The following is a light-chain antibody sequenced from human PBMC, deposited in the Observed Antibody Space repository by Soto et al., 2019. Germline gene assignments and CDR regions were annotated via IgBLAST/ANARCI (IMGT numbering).Light chain of an antibody. CDR2: GNN. CDR1: STNIGSNT. V-gene: IGLV1-44*01. CDR3: ATWDGSLNGVV. J-gene: IGLJ2*01. Sequence: QSVLTQPPSASGTPGQRVTISCSGSSTNIGSNTVNWYQQFPGTAPKLLISGNNQRPSGVPDRFSGSKSGTSASLAISGLQSEDEADYYCATWDGSLNGVVFGGGTKLTVL.